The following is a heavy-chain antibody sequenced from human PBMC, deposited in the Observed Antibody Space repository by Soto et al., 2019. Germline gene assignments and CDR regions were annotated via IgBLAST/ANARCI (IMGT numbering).Heavy chain of an antibody. D-gene: IGHD3-10*01. CDR3: AKGFGFGEHYGMDV. Sequence: LRLSCAASGFRSPSYAMSWIRQAPGKGLELVSACSGSGGDTYFADSVKGRFTISRDNSKNTLYRRMNSLRAEDTAVYYCAKGFGFGEHYGMDVWGQGTTVTVSS. V-gene: IGHV3-23*01. CDR1: GFRSPSYA. CDR2: CSGSGGDT. J-gene: IGHJ6*02.